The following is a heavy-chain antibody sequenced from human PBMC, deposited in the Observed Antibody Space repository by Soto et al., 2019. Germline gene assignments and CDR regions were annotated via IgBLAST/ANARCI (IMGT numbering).Heavy chain of an antibody. J-gene: IGHJ6*02. CDR1: GFTFDDYA. CDR3: AKCGPPRRYYYAMDV. Sequence: GGSLRLSCAASGFTFDDYAMHWVRQPPGKCLEWVSSSTWNSGNMGYAVSVKGRFTISRDDARNSLSLQMNSLRSEDTAFHYCAKCGPPRRYYYAMDVWGQGXTVTVSS. V-gene: IGHV3-9*01. CDR2: STWNSGNM.